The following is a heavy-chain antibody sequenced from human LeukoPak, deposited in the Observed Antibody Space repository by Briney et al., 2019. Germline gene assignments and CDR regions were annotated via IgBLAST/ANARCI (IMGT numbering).Heavy chain of an antibody. D-gene: IGHD6-19*01. CDR2: INHSGST. V-gene: IGHV4-34*01. J-gene: IGHJ4*02. CDR1: GGSFSGYY. CDR3: AGETSGWYVYYFDY. Sequence: NASETLSLTCAVYGGSFSGYYWSWIRQPPGKGLEWIGEINHSGSTNYNPSLKSRATISVDTSKNQFSLKLSSVTAADTAVYYCAGETSGWYVYYFDYWGQGTLVTVSS.